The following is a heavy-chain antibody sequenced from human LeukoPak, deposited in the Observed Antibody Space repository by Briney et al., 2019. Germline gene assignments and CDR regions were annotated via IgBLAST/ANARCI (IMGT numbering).Heavy chain of an antibody. CDR1: GFTFSSYA. V-gene: IGHV3-23*01. Sequence: GGSLILSCAASGFTFSSYAMSWVRQAPGKGLEWVSAISASGGNTYYADSVKGRFTISRDNSKSTLYLQMNSLRAEDTAVYYCANSPKHDYWGQGTLVTVSS. J-gene: IGHJ4*02. CDR2: ISASGGNT. CDR3: ANSPKHDY.